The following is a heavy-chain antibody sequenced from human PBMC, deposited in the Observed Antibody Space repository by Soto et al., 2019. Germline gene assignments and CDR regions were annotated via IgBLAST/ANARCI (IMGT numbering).Heavy chain of an antibody. J-gene: IGHJ4*02. V-gene: IGHV3-30*18. CDR3: AKELRETGGYYFDC. Sequence: QVQLVESGGGVVQPGRSLRLSCAASGFSFSKYGMHWVRQAPGMGLEWVAEMSDDGSKKYYGDSVKGRFTISRDNSKNTLYLLMDSLRPEDTAMYYCAKELRETGGYYFDCWGQGTLVTVSS. D-gene: IGHD3-16*01. CDR2: MSDDGSKK. CDR1: GFSFSKYG.